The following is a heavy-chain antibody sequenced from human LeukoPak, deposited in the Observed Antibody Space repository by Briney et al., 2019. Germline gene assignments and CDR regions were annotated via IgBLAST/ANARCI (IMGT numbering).Heavy chain of an antibody. J-gene: IGHJ4*02. D-gene: IGHD3-22*01. V-gene: IGHV3-23*01. CDR2: ISGSGGST. Sequence: PGGSLRLSCAASGFTFSSYAMSWVRQGPGKGLEGVSAISGSGGSTYYADSVKGRFTISRDNSKNTLYLQMNSLRAEDTAVYYCAKSYRRNYYDSSGYSSHFDYWGQGTLVTVSS. CDR3: AKSYRRNYYDSSGYSSHFDY. CDR1: GFTFSSYA.